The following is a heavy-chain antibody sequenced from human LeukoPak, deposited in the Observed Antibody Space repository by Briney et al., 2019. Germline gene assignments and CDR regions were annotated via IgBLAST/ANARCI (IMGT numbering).Heavy chain of an antibody. D-gene: IGHD2-15*01. V-gene: IGHV4-61*01. Sequence: PSETLSLTCTVSGDSVSRDTFYWSWIRQPPGKGLEWIAYIYYTGSTKYYPSLKSRVTISIDTSKNQFSLKVNSVTEADTAVYYCARTGYCTGGSCYGGYFDPWGQGTLLSVSS. CDR1: GDSVSRDTFY. J-gene: IGHJ5*02. CDR3: ARTGYCTGGSCYGGYFDP. CDR2: IYYTGST.